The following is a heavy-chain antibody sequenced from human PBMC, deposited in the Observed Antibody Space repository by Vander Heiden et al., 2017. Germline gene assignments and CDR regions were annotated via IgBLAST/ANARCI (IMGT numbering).Heavy chain of an antibody. CDR3: ATEAGNVVTTPHFYYYGMDV. Sequence: QVQLVQSGAELKKPGASVKVSFKVSAYTLGEVSRHWVRQAPGKGLEWMGGLDPESGEPVYAPAFLGRVTMTEDTFPDTAYMELSSLRSEGTAVYYCATEAGNVVTTPHFYYYGMDVWSQGTTVTVSS. CDR2: LDPESGEP. CDR1: AYTLGEVS. D-gene: IGHD4-17*01. J-gene: IGHJ6*02. V-gene: IGHV1-24*01.